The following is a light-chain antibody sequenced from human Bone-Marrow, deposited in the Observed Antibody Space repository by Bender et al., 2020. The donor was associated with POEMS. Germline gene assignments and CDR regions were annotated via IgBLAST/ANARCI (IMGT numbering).Light chain of an antibody. CDR2: SSH. CDR1: SSNIGAHA. V-gene: IGLV1-44*01. Sequence: QSVLTQPPSASGTPGQRVTISCSGGSSNIGAHAVNWYQHLPGTAPKLLIYSSHRRPSEVPDRFYGSRSGTSASRAIGGLQSEDEADYNCAVWDDSLDGWVFGGGTKLTVL. CDR3: AVWDDSLDGWV. J-gene: IGLJ3*02.